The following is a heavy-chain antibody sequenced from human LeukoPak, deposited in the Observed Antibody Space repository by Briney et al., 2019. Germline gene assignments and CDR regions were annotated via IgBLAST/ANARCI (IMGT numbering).Heavy chain of an antibody. J-gene: IGHJ4*02. CDR2: ISGTSTYI. D-gene: IGHD5-24*01. Sequence: GGSLRLSCATSGFTSDKYFIHWVRQAPGKGLDWVSSISGTSTYIDYADSVKGRFTISRDNAKNSLYLQMNSLRVEDTAVYYCVRDHQLRDPGCWGQGTLVTVSS. V-gene: IGHV3-21*01. CDR3: VRDHQLRDPGC. CDR1: GFTSDKYF.